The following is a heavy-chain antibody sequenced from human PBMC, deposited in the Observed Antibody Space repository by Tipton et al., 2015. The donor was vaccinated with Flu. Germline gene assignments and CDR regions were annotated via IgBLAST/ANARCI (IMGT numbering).Heavy chain of an antibody. CDR2: IYPVDSDT. J-gene: IGHJ4*02. CDR1: GYSFTSYW. V-gene: IGHV5-51*01. CDR3: VRQNCGGDCYPDY. D-gene: IGHD2-21*01. Sequence: VQLVQSGAEVKKPGESLKISCKGSGYSFTSYWIGWVRQMPGKGLEWMGIIYPVDSDTRYSPSFQGQVTISADKSVSTAYLQWSSLKASDTAIYFCVRQNCGGDCYPDYWGQGTLVTVSS.